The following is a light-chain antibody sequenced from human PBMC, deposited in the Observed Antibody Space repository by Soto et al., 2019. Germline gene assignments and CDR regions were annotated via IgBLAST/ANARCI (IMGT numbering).Light chain of an antibody. J-gene: IGKJ1*01. CDR3: QQRSNWPWT. Sequence: IMLTQSAATLSLLHGESATLSSRTSQSVSSYLAWYQQKPGQAPRLLIYDASNRATGIPARFSGSGSGTDFTLTISSLEPEDFAVYYCQQRSNWPWTFGQGTKVDIK. V-gene: IGKV3-11*01. CDR1: QSVSSY. CDR2: DAS.